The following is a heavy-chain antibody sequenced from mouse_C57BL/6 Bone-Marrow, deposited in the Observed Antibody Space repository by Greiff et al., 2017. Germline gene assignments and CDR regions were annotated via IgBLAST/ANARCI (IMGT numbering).Heavy chain of an antibody. CDR1: GYSFTDYN. D-gene: IGHD2-5*01. CDR3: AKSYYSNYDWFAY. Sequence: VQLQQSGPELVKPGASVKISCKASGYSFTDYNMNWVKQSNGKSLEWIGVINPNYGTTSYNQKFKGKATLTVDPSSSTAYMQLNSLTSEDTAVYYCAKSYYSNYDWFAYWGQGTLVTVSA. V-gene: IGHV1-39*01. J-gene: IGHJ3*01. CDR2: INPNYGTT.